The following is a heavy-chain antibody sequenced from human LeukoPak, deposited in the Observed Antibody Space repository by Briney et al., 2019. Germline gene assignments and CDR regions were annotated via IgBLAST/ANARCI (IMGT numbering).Heavy chain of an antibody. Sequence: GGSLRLSCAASGFTFSSYSMNWVRQAPGKGLEWVSSISSSSSYIYYADSVKGRFTISRDNAKNSLYPQMNSLRAEDTAVYYCASHSSGWYNYYYGMDVWGQGTTVTVSS. J-gene: IGHJ6*02. CDR1: GFTFSSYS. D-gene: IGHD6-19*01. CDR3: ASHSSGWYNYYYGMDV. V-gene: IGHV3-21*01. CDR2: ISSSSSYI.